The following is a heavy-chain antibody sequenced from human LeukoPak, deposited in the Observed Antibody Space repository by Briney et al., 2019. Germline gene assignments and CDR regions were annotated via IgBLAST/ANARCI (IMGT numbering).Heavy chain of an antibody. J-gene: IGHJ4*02. V-gene: IGHV3-23*01. CDR3: AKAHSSSWCYFDY. D-gene: IGHD6-13*01. Sequence: AGGSLRLSCAGSGFIFNNYAMHWVRQPPGKGLEWVSGISWNSGSIDYADSMKGRFTISRDNSKNTLYLQMNSLRAEDTAVYYCAKAHSSSWCYFDYWGQGTLVTVSS. CDR1: GFIFNNYA. CDR2: ISWNSGSI.